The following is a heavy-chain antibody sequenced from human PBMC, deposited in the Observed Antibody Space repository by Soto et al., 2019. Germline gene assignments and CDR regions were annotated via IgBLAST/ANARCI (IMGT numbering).Heavy chain of an antibody. V-gene: IGHV3-74*01. J-gene: IGHJ4*01. Sequence: GGSLRLSCAASGFTFSSYAMSWVRQAPGKGLKWVSPISNDGSSTRYADSVKGRFTISRDNAKNTLYLQMSSLRVEDTAVYYCARDNWNSYWGQGTLVTVSS. CDR1: GFTFSSYA. D-gene: IGHD1-7*01. CDR2: ISNDGSST. CDR3: ARDNWNSY.